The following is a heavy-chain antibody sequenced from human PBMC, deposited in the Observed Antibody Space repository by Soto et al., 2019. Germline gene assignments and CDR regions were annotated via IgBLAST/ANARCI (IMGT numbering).Heavy chain of an antibody. D-gene: IGHD3-10*02. J-gene: IGHJ6*02. CDR2: IYYSGST. V-gene: IGHV4-59*01. Sequence: QVQLQESGPGLVKPSETLSLTCTFSVDSIDSYYWSWIRQAPGKGLEWIGYIYYSGSTNYNPSLKSRVAISLDKSRQQFSLRLSSVTAADTAVYYCARDFYSVRGAGGLDVWGQGTTVTVSS. CDR1: VDSIDSYY. CDR3: ARDFYSVRGAGGLDV.